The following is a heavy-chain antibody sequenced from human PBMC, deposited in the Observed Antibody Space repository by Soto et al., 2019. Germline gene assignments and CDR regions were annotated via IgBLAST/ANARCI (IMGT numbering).Heavy chain of an antibody. V-gene: IGHV3-30-3*01. Sequence: QVQLVESGGGVVQPGRSLRLSCAASGFTFSTYAMQWVRQAPGKGLEWVAVISYDGSNKYYADSVKGRFTISRDNSKNTLYLQRNSLRAEDTAVYYSARDRPSPNCSSTSCSSYFDYWGQGTLVTVSS. CDR2: ISYDGSNK. CDR3: ARDRPSPNCSSTSCSSYFDY. D-gene: IGHD2-2*01. J-gene: IGHJ4*02. CDR1: GFTFSTYA.